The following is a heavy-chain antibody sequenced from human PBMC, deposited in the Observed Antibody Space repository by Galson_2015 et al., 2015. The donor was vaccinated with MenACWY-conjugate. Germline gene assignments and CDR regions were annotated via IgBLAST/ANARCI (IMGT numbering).Heavy chain of an antibody. V-gene: IGHV3-30*18. CDR1: GFTFSSYG. CDR3: AKDLGEEVHYGMDV. J-gene: IGHJ6*02. Sequence: SLRLSCAASGFTFSSYGMHWVRQAPGKGLEWVAVISYDGSNKYYADSVKGRFTISRDNSKNTLYLQMNSLRAEDTAVYYCAKDLGEEVHYGMDVWGQGTTVTVSS. CDR2: ISYDGSNK. D-gene: IGHD3-10*01.